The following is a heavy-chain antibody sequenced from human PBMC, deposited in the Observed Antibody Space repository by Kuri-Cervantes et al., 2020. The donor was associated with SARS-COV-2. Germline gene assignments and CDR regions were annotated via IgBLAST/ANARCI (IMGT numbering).Heavy chain of an antibody. V-gene: IGHV1-2*02. J-gene: IGHJ6*03. CDR2: INPNSGGT. Sequence: ASVKVSCKASGYTFTGYYMHWVRQAPGQGLEWMGWINPNSGGTNYAQKFQGRVTMTRDTSISTAYMELSSLRSEDTAVYYCARGTLALTTPARRPYGDPPGDYYYYYMDVWGKGTTVTVSS. D-gene: IGHD4-17*01. CDR1: GYTFTGYY. CDR3: ARGTLALTTPARRPYGDPPGDYYYYYMDV.